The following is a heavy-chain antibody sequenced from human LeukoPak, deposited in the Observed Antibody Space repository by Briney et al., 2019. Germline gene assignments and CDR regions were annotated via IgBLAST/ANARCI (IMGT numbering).Heavy chain of an antibody. V-gene: IGHV4-31*03. CDR1: GGSISSGGYY. CDR2: IYYSGST. D-gene: IGHD2-15*01. CDR3: ARGHRGYCSGGSCPNYDY. J-gene: IGHJ4*02. Sequence: SETLSLTCTVSGGSISSGGYYWSWIRQHPGKGLEWIGYIYYSGSTYYNPSLESRVTISVDTSKNQFSLKLSSVTAADTAVYYCARGHRGYCSGGSCPNYDYWGQGTLVTVSS.